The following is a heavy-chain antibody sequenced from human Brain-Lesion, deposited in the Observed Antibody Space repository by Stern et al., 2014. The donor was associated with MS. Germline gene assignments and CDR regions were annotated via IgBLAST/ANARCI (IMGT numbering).Heavy chain of an antibody. Sequence: QLVQSGAEVKKPGASVRVSCEASGNSFTHFYIHWVRQAHGQGLEWMGWINPNSGGTKFAQKFQGWVTITRDTSMTTAYMEVTSLTSDDTAVYYCARGGRYYADYWGQGTLVTVSS. CDR2: INPNSGGT. CDR3: ARGGRYYADY. J-gene: IGHJ4*02. CDR1: GNSFTHFY. V-gene: IGHV1-2*04. D-gene: IGHD2-2*01.